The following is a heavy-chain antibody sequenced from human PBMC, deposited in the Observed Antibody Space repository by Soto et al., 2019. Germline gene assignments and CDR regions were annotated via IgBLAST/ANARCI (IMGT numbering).Heavy chain of an antibody. Sequence: SETLSLTCTVSGGSISSSSYYWGWIRQPPGKGLEWIGYIYYSGSTNYNPSLKSRVTISVDTSKNQFSLKLSSVTAADTAVYYCARGGYCSGGSCYIMDYYGMDVWGQGTTVTVSS. CDR1: GGSISSSSYY. D-gene: IGHD2-15*01. J-gene: IGHJ6*02. V-gene: IGHV4-61*05. CDR3: ARGGYCSGGSCYIMDYYGMDV. CDR2: IYYSGST.